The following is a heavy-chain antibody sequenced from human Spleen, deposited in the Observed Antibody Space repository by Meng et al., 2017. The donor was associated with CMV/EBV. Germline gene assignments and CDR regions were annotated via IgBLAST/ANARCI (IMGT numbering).Heavy chain of an antibody. CDR1: GFSFNTYS. D-gene: IGHD3-3*01. J-gene: IGHJ4*02. CDR2: ISSRGSYI. CDR3: ARGIMEGYSDFWNGPGDYCDS. Sequence: GGSLRLSCAASGFSFNTYSMTWVRQAPGKGLEWVAFISSRGSYIYYADSLKGRFTISRDNAKKSLFLQMNSLRAEDTAVYYCARGIMEGYSDFWNGPGDYCDSWGQGTLVTVSS. V-gene: IGHV3-21*01.